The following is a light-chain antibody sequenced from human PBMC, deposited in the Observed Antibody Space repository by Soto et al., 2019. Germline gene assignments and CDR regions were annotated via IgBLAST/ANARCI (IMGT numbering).Light chain of an antibody. Sequence: QSALTQPASVSGSPGQSITISCTGSSSDVGGYDYVSWYQQHPGKVPKLMIYEVRNRPSGVSNRFSGSKSGNTASLTISGLQAEDEADYYCSSYTRSSTEVFGTATKVTVL. CDR2: EVR. V-gene: IGLV2-14*01. CDR3: SSYTRSSTEV. J-gene: IGLJ1*01. CDR1: SSDVGGYDY.